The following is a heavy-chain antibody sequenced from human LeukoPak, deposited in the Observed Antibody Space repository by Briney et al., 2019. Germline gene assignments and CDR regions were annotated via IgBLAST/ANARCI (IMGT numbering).Heavy chain of an antibody. J-gene: IGHJ5*02. CDR1: GFTFSSRDW. Sequence: GGSLRLSCVASGFTFSSRDWMTWVRQAPGKGLEWVSAISGSGGSTYYADSVKGRFTISRDNSKNTLYLQMNSLRAEDTAVYYCAKTGRRIQLWLVRIIGSCWFDPWGQGTLVTVSS. V-gene: IGHV3-23*01. CDR3: AKTGRRIQLWLVRIIGSCWFDP. D-gene: IGHD5-18*01. CDR2: ISGSGGST.